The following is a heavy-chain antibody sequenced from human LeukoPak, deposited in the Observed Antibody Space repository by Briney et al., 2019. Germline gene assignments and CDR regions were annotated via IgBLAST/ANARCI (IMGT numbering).Heavy chain of an antibody. D-gene: IGHD2-8*01. Sequence: SETLSLTCTVSGGSISRSGYYWGWIRQPPGKGLEWIGSMYYSGSTFYNPSLKSRVTILVDTSKNQFSLKLSSVTAADTAVYYCASDLGYCTNAGCYSRVYWGQGILVTVSS. CDR2: MYYSGST. CDR1: GGSISRSGYY. V-gene: IGHV4-39*07. CDR3: ASDLGYCTNAGCYSRVY. J-gene: IGHJ4*02.